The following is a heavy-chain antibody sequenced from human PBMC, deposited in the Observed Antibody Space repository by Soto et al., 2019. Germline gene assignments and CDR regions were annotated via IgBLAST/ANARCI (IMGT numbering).Heavy chain of an antibody. CDR2: ISAYNGNT. D-gene: IGHD3-16*02. Sequence: ASVKVSCKASGYTFTSYGISWVRQAPGQGLEWMGWISAYNGNTNYAQKLQGRVTMTTDTSTSTAYMELRSLRSDDTAVYYCARDADMITFGGVISKPHYYFDYWGQGTLVTVSS. J-gene: IGHJ4*02. V-gene: IGHV1-18*01. CDR1: GYTFTSYG. CDR3: ARDADMITFGGVISKPHYYFDY.